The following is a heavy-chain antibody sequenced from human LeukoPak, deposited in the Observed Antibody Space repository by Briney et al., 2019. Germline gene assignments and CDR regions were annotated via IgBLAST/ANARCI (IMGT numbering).Heavy chain of an antibody. V-gene: IGHV1-69*13. CDR3: ARDASFEYCSGSSCYQHFDY. CDR2: IIPMFGTA. J-gene: IGHJ4*02. D-gene: IGHD2-15*01. CDR1: GGTFSSYA. Sequence: ASVKVSYKASGGTFSSYAISWVRQAPGQGLEWMGGIIPMFGTANYAQKFQGRVTITADESTSTVYMELSSLRSEDTAVYYCARDASFEYCSGSSCYQHFDYWGQGTLVTVSS.